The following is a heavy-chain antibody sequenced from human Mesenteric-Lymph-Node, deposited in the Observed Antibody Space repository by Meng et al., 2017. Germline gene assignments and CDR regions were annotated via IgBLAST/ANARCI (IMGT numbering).Heavy chain of an antibody. J-gene: IGHJ4*02. V-gene: IGHV3-66*02. Sequence: GESLKNSCAASGFTVSSDHMSWVRQAPGKGLEWVSVIHSGGSTDYADSVRGRFTISRDNSKDTLLLQMNSLRAEDTAVYYCARQRQDGGGHQGHFDYWGQGTLVTVSS. CDR1: GFTVSSDH. CDR2: IHSGGST. D-gene: IGHD2-15*01. CDR3: ARQRQDGGGHQGHFDY.